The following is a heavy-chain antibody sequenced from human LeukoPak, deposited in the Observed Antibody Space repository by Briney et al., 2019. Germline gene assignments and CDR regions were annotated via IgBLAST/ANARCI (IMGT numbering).Heavy chain of an antibody. CDR2: MNPNSGNT. CDR1: GYTFTSYD. CDR3: ARAGQGYYYDTSAYYYDY. V-gene: IGHV1-8*01. D-gene: IGHD3-22*01. Sequence: ASVKVSCKASGYTFTSYDINWVRQATGQGLEWMGWMNPNSGNTGYAQKFQGRVTMTRNTSISTAYMELSSLRSEDTAVYFCARAGQGYYYDTSAYYYDYWGQGTLVTVSS. J-gene: IGHJ4*02.